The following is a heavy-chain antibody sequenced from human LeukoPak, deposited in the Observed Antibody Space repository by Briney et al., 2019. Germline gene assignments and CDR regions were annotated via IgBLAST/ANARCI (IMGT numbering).Heavy chain of an antibody. CDR3: ASPRGYSYGWYYFDY. D-gene: IGHD5-18*01. J-gene: IGHJ4*02. CDR1: GGSFSGYY. Sequence: PSETLSLTCAAYGGSFSGYYWSWIRQPPGKGLEWIGEINHSGSTNYNPSLKSRVTISVDTSKNQFSLELSSVTAADTAVYYCASPRGYSYGWYYFDYWGQGTLVTVSS. V-gene: IGHV4-34*01. CDR2: INHSGST.